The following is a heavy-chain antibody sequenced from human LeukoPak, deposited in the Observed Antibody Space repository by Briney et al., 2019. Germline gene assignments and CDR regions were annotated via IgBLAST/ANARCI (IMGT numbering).Heavy chain of an antibody. CDR2: IYYSGST. CDR3: ARVFKRAPKGYDAFDI. J-gene: IGHJ3*02. Sequence: PSQTLSLTCTVSGGSISSGDYYWSWIRQPPGKGLEWIGYIYYSGSTYYNPSLKSRVTISVDTSKNQFSLKLSSVTAAATALYYRARVFKRAPKGYDAFDIWGQGTMVTVSS. D-gene: IGHD1-14*01. CDR1: GGSISSGDYY. V-gene: IGHV4-30-4*08.